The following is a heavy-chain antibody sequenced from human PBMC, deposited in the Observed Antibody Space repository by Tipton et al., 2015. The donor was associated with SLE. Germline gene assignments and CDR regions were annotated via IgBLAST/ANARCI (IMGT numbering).Heavy chain of an antibody. Sequence: SLRLSCAAAGLTFDDYGMSWVRQAPGKGLEWVSGINWNGGSTGYADSVKGRFTISRDNAKNSLYLQMNSLRAEDTALYYCATHLGYCSGGSCPDYWGQGTLVTVSS. CDR2: INWNGGST. V-gene: IGHV3-20*04. J-gene: IGHJ4*02. CDR3: ATHLGYCSGGSCPDY. CDR1: GLTFDDYG. D-gene: IGHD2-15*01.